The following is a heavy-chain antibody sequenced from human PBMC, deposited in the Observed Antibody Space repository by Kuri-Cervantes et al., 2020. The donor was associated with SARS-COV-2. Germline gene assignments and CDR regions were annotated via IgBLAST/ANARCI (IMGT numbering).Heavy chain of an antibody. Sequence: GSLRLSCAVYGGSFSGYYWSWIRQPPGKGLEWIGEIDHSGSTNYNPSLKSRVTISVDTSKNQFSLKLSSVTAADTAVYYCAREGGDILVDGMDVSGQGTTVTVSS. D-gene: IGHD2-2*01. CDR1: GGSFSGYY. V-gene: IGHV4-34*01. CDR2: IDHSGST. CDR3: AREGGDILVDGMDV. J-gene: IGHJ6*02.